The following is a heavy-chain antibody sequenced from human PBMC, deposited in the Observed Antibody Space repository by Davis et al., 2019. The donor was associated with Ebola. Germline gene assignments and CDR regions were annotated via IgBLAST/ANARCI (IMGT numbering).Heavy chain of an antibody. CDR3: AREGYSSSWYQGYYYGMDV. J-gene: IGHJ6*02. CDR2: ISSSSSYT. D-gene: IGHD6-13*01. Sequence: GESLKISCAASGFTFSDYYMSWIRQAPGKGLEWVSYISSSSSYTNYADSVKGRFTISRDNAKNSLYLQMNSLRAEDTAVYYCAREGYSSSWYQGYYYGMDVWGQGTTVTVSS. CDR1: GFTFSDYY. V-gene: IGHV3-11*06.